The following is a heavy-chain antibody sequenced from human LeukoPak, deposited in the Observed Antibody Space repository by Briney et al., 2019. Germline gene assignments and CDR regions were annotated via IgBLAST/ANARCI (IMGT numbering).Heavy chain of an antibody. CDR3: ARLEYSSSSPWDY. CDR2: IGSDNTTI. J-gene: IGHJ4*02. CDR1: GFTFRRYT. D-gene: IGHD6-6*01. Sequence: GGSLRLSCAASGFTFRRYTLNWVRQAPGKGLEWISYIGSDNTTIDYADSVKGRFTISRDNAKNSLYLQMNSLRAEDTAVYYCARLEYSSSSPWDYWGQGTLVTVSS. V-gene: IGHV3-48*04.